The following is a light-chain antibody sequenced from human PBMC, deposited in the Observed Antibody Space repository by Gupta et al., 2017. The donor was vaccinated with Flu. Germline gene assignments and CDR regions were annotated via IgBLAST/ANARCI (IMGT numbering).Light chain of an antibody. J-gene: IGLJ1*01. Sequence: QSALTQPASVSGTPGQSLTISCTGTSSDVGGSNYVSWYQQHPGKAPKLIIYDVTNRPSGVSSRFSGSKSGNTASLTISGLEAEDESDYFCSSYTSTNTFYVFGTGTKVTVL. V-gene: IGLV2-14*01. CDR1: SSDVGGSNY. CDR3: SSYTSTNTFYV. CDR2: DVT.